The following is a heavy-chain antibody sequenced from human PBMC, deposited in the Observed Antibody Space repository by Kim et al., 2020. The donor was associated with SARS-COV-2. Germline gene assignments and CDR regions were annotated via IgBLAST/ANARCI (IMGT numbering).Heavy chain of an antibody. CDR3: AKVIPTRLWFGGGWDY. J-gene: IGHJ4*02. CDR2: ISGSGGST. D-gene: IGHD3-10*01. V-gene: IGHV3-23*01. Sequence: GGSLRLSCAASGFTFSSYAMSWVRQAPGKGLEWVSAISGSGGSTYYADSVKGRFTISRDNSKNTLYLQMNSLRAEDTAVYYCAKVIPTRLWFGGGWDYWGQGTLVTVSS. CDR1: GFTFSSYA.